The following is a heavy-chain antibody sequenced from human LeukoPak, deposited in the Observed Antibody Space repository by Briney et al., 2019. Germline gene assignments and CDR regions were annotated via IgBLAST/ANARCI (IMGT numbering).Heavy chain of an antibody. Sequence: GESLKISCNGSGYXFTSYWISWVRQMPGKGLEWMGRIDPSDSYTNYSPSFQGHVTISADKSISTAYLQWSSLKASDTAMYYCARHVRPVVVVAATLPWFDPWGQGTLVTVSS. J-gene: IGHJ5*02. D-gene: IGHD2-15*01. CDR3: ARHVRPVVVVAATLPWFDP. V-gene: IGHV5-10-1*01. CDR2: IDPSDSYT. CDR1: GYXFTSYW.